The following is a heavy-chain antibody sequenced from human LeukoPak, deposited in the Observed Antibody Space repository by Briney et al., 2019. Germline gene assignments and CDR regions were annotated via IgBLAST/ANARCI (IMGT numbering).Heavy chain of an antibody. Sequence: ASVKVSCKASGYTFTSYDISWVRQAPGQGLEWMGWISAYNGNTNYAQKLQGRVTMTTDTSTSTAYLELRSLRSDDTAVYYCARVRTGTTLVYYYYGMDVWGQGTTVTVSS. CDR1: GYTFTSYD. CDR2: ISAYNGNT. J-gene: IGHJ6*02. V-gene: IGHV1-18*01. D-gene: IGHD1-7*01. CDR3: ARVRTGTTLVYYYYGMDV.